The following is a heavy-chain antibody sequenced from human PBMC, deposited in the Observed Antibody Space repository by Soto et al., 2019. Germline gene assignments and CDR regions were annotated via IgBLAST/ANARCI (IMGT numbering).Heavy chain of an antibody. V-gene: IGHV4-39*01. D-gene: IGHD4-17*01. J-gene: IGHJ6*02. CDR3: ARKGETGHYGDYSYYYGLDV. Sequence: SETLSLTCTVAGGSISSSSCYWGWIRQPPGKGLEWIGSIYYSGSTYYNPSLKSRVTISVDTSKNQFSLKLSSVTAEDTAVYYCARKGETGHYGDYSYYYGLDVWGQGTTVTVSS. CDR2: IYYSGST. CDR1: GGSISSSSCY.